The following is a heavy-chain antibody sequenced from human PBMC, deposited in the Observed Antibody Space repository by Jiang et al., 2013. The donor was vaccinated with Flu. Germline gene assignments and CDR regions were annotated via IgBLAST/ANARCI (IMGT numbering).Heavy chain of an antibody. D-gene: IGHD2-15*01. CDR1: GFTFSSYA. V-gene: IGHV3-64*01. CDR2: ISSNGGST. J-gene: IGHJ4*02. Sequence: RLSCAASGFTFSSYAMHWVRQAPGKGLEYVSAISSNGGSTYYANSVKGRFTISRDNSKNTLYLQMGSLRAEDMAVYYCARGDQGSYCSGGSCYPLFDYWGQGTLVTVSS. CDR3: ARGDQGSYCSGGSCYPLFDY.